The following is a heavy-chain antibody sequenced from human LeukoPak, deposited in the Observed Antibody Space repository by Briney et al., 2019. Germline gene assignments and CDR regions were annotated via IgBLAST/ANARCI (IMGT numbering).Heavy chain of an antibody. D-gene: IGHD2-8*02. Sequence: SETLSLTCTVSGGSISSSSYYWGWIRQPPGKGLEWIGSIYYSGSTYYNPSLKSRVTISVNTSKNQFSLKLSSVTAADTAVYYCARHWYYFDYWGQGTLVTVSS. CDR2: IYYSGST. J-gene: IGHJ4*02. CDR3: ARHWYYFDY. V-gene: IGHV4-39*01. CDR1: GGSISSSSYY.